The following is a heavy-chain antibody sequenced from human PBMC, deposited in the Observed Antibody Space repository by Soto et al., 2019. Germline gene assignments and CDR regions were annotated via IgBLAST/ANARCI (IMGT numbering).Heavy chain of an antibody. CDR2: IKPDGSET. J-gene: IGHJ4*02. Sequence: GGSLRLSCAASGFSFNHYWMSWVRQAPGIGLEWVANIKPDGSETSYVDSVKGRFTISRDNAKNSLNLQMNSLRAEDTAVYYCARAGIAGPGEYWGQGTLVTVSS. CDR3: ARAGIAGPGEY. D-gene: IGHD6-13*01. V-gene: IGHV3-7*05. CDR1: GFSFNHYW.